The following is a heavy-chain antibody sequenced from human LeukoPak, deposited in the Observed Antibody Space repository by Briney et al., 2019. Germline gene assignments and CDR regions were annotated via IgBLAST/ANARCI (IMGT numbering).Heavy chain of an antibody. CDR2: VNHSGRT. Sequence: ASETLSLTCAVYGGSFSGYFWSWARQPPGKGLEWIGEVNHSGRTNYNPSLKSRVTISVDPSKNQFSLNLRSVTAADTAVCYCARGQFQRDYWGQGTLVTVSS. CDR3: ARGQFQRDY. V-gene: IGHV4-34*01. CDR1: GGSFSGYF. J-gene: IGHJ4*02.